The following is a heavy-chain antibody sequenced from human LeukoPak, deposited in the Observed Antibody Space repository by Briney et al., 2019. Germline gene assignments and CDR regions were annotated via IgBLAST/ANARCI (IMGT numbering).Heavy chain of an antibody. CDR1: GYTFTGYY. D-gene: IGHD5-18*01. Sequence: ASVKVSCKASGYTFTGYYMHWVRQAPGQGLEWMGWINPNSGGTNYAQKFQGRVTMTRDTSISTAYMELSRLRSDDTAVYYCARDLLLGDTAMVLMAYYFDYWGQGTLVTVSS. CDR2: INPNSGGT. J-gene: IGHJ4*02. V-gene: IGHV1-2*02. CDR3: ARDLLLGDTAMVLMAYYFDY.